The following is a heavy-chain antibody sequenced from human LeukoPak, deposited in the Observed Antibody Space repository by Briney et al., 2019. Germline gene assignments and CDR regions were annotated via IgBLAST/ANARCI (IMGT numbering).Heavy chain of an antibody. D-gene: IGHD6-13*01. CDR2: ISTSGTT. J-gene: IGHJ4*02. CDR1: GGSITSGSYY. CDR3: ARGPSPNSWADY. V-gene: IGHV4-61*02. Sequence: PSQTLSLTCTVSGGSITSGSYYWNWIRQPAGKGLEWIGRISTSGTTNYNPSLKSRVTISVDTSKNQFSLKLSSVTAADTAVYYCARGPSPNSWADYWGQGTLVTVSS.